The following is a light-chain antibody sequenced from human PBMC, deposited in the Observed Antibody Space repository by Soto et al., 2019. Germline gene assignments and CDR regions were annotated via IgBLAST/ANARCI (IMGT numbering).Light chain of an antibody. Sequence: QSALTQPRSVSGSPGQSVTISCTGTSSDVGGYNYVSWYQQHPGKAPKLMIYDVSKRPSGVPDRFSGSKSGNTASLTISGLQAEDEADYYCCSYAGSYSYVFGTETKVTV. V-gene: IGLV2-11*01. CDR3: CSYAGSYSYV. CDR1: SSDVGGYNY. J-gene: IGLJ1*01. CDR2: DVS.